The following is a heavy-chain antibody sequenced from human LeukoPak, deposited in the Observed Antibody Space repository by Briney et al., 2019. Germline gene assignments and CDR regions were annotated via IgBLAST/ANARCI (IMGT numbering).Heavy chain of an antibody. Sequence: PGGSLRLSCAVSGFTVRSNYMNWVRQAPGKGLEWASIIYSDGSTYYADSVKGRFTISRDNSRNTLYFQMNSLRAEDTAVYYCARGGDTSGSPFDYWGQGTLVTVSS. CDR1: GFTVRSNY. D-gene: IGHD6-19*01. V-gene: IGHV3-53*01. CDR3: ARGGDTSGSPFDY. J-gene: IGHJ4*02. CDR2: IYSDGST.